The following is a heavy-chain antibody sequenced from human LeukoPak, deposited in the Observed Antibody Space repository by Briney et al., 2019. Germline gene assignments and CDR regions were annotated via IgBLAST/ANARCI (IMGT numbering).Heavy chain of an antibody. CDR3: ARVRVGSFNWFDP. V-gene: IGHV3-74*01. CDR1: GFTFSDYG. CDR2: INSDGSTI. D-gene: IGHD3-10*01. J-gene: IGHJ5*02. Sequence: GGSLRLSCAASGFTFSDYGMHWVRQAPGKGLVWVSRINSDGSTISYADSVKGRFTISRDNAKNTLYLQMNSLRAEDTAVYYCARVRVGSFNWFDPWGQGTLVTVSS.